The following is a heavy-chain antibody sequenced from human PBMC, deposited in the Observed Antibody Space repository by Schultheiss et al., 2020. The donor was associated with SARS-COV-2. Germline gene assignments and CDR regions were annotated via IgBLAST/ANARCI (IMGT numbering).Heavy chain of an antibody. J-gene: IGHJ3*02. Sequence: GSLRLSCAVYGGSISSSNWWSWVRQPPGKGLEWIGYIYYSGSTYYNPSLKSRVTISVDTSKNQFSLKLSSVTAADTAVYYCAQPKAYCGGDCYSHDAFDIWGQGTMVTVSS. CDR1: GGSISSSNW. D-gene: IGHD2-21*02. CDR3: AQPKAYCGGDCYSHDAFDI. V-gene: IGHV4-4*02. CDR2: IYYSGST.